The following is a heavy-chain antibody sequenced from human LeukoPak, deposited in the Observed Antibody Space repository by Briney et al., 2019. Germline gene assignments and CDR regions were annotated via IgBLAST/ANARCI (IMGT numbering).Heavy chain of an antibody. V-gene: IGHV3-48*03. CDR2: ISSSGSTI. D-gene: IGHD2-15*01. Sequence: GGSLRLSCAASGFTFSSYEMNWVRQAPGKGLEWVSYISSSGSTIYYADSVKGRFTISRDNAKNSLYLQMNSLRAEDTAVYYCAKDPGGKDYLVMFYFDYWGQGTLVTVSS. J-gene: IGHJ4*02. CDR1: GFTFSSYE. CDR3: AKDPGGKDYLVMFYFDY.